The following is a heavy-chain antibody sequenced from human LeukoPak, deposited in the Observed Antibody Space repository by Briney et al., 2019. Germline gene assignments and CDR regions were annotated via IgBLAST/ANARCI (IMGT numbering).Heavy chain of an antibody. J-gene: IGHJ6*03. CDR1: GGSISSSKYY. D-gene: IGHD3-10*01. V-gene: IGHV4-39*01. CDR3: ARHYPMVRGVSTYYYMDV. CDR2: IHYSGST. Sequence: SETLSLTCTVSGGSISSSKYYWGWIRQPPGKGLEWIGSIHYSGSTDYNPSLKSRVTISVDTSKNQFSLKLSSVTAADTAVYYCARHYPMVRGVSTYYYMDVWGKGTTVTISS.